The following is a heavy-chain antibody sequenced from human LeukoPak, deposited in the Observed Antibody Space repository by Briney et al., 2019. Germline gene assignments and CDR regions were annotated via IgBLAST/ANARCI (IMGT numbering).Heavy chain of an antibody. CDR3: ARGLRYYDILTGYYTYYFDY. Sequence: PSGTLSLTCAVSGGSISSSNWWTWVRQPPGKGLEWIGEIYHSGSTNYNPSLKSRVTISVDTSKNQFSLKLSSVTAADTAVYYCARGLRYYDILTGYYTYYFDYWGQGTLVTVSS. CDR1: GGSISSSNW. V-gene: IGHV4-4*02. J-gene: IGHJ4*02. CDR2: IYHSGST. D-gene: IGHD3-9*01.